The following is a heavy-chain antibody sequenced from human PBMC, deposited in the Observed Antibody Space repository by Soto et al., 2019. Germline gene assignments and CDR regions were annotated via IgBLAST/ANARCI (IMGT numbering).Heavy chain of an antibody. CDR2: SWYDGKT. CDR1: GITLAAHG. J-gene: IGHJ6*02. V-gene: IGHV3-33*01. CDR3: ARLRNNNDKRLDV. Sequence: QEQLVESGGGMVHPGTSLRLSCVTSGITLAAHGMHWVRQAPGKGLEWVALSWYDGKTFYGDSVKGRFTISRDTSTVFLDMRSLRPDDTAVYFCARLRNNNDKRLDVWGQGTTVIVS. D-gene: IGHD2-8*01.